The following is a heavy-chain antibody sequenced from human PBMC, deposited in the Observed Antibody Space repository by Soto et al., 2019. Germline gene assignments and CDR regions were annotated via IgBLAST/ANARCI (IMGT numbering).Heavy chain of an antibody. J-gene: IGHJ6*01. CDR3: ARDFITGATYSGPSYYHMDV. CDR1: GFTLSSFG. D-gene: IGHD1-20*01. V-gene: IGHV3-33*01. Sequence: QEQLVESGGGVVQPGRSLRLSCAASGFTLSSFGIHWVRQAPGKGLEWVAVIRHDGSQTNYVDSVKGRFTISRDNSRNTVFLQMDSLRAEDTAVYRCARDFITGATYSGPSYYHMDVCCRGTTVTVSS. CDR2: IRHDGSQT.